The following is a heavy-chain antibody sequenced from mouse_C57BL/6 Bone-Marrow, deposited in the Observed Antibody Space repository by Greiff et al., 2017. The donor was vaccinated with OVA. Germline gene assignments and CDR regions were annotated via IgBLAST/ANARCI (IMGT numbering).Heavy chain of an antibody. V-gene: IGHV10-1*01. J-gene: IGHJ4*01. CDR1: GFSFNTYA. D-gene: IGHD2-3*01. CDR3: VRRSDGYSYYAMDY. CDR2: IRSKSNNHAT. Sequence: DVQLVESGGGLVQPKGSLKLSCAASGFSFNTYAMNWVRQAPGKGLEWVARIRSKSNNHATYYADSVKDRFTISRDDSESMLYLQMNNLSTEATAMYSCVRRSDGYSYYAMDYWGQGTSVTVSS.